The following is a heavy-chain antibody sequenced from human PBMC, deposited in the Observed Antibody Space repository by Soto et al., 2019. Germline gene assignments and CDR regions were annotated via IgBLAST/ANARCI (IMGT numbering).Heavy chain of an antibody. CDR1: GGSISSGGYS. D-gene: IGHD4-17*01. J-gene: IGHJ4*02. CDR2: VYHSGST. Sequence: SETLSLTCAVSGGSISSGGYSWSWIRQPPGKGLEWIGYVYHSGSTYYNPSLKSRVTISVDRSKNQFSLKLSSVTAADTAVYYCASRGYNDYGDYWSDYWGQGTLVTVSS. CDR3: ASRGYNDYGDYWSDY. V-gene: IGHV4-30-2*01.